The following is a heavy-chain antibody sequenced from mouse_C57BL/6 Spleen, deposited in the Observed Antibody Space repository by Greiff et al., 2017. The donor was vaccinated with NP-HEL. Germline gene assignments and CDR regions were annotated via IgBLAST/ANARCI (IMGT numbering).Heavy chain of an antibody. D-gene: IGHD1-1*01. J-gene: IGHJ4*01. CDR3: ASHYGSSYDYYAMDY. Sequence: QVQLKQSGAELVKPGASVKISCKASGYAFSSYWMNWVKQRPGKGPEWIGQIYPGDGDTNYNGKFKGKATLTADKSSSTAYMQLSSLTSEDSAVYFCASHYGSSYDYYAMDYWGQGTSVTVSS. V-gene: IGHV1-80*01. CDR1: GYAFSSYW. CDR2: IYPGDGDT.